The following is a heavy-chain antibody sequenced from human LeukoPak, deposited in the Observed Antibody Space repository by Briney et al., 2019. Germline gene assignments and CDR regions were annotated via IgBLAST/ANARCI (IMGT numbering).Heavy chain of an antibody. D-gene: IGHD3-22*01. Sequence: GGTLRLSCAASRFTFSDYYMSWIRQSPGNGLEGVSDISTSGSTIYYADSLNGRFTDSKDTAKHSLFLQMSSLRGEDTAVYYCARVVSENSGYKGYWGQGNLVTVST. J-gene: IGHJ4*02. CDR3: ARVVSENSGYKGY. V-gene: IGHV3-11*04. CDR1: RFTFSDYY. CDR2: ISTSGSTI.